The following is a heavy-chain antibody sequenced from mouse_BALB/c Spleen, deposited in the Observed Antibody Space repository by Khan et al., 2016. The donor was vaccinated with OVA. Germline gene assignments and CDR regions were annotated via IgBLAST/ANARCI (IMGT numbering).Heavy chain of an antibody. CDR3: ARRNYFGYTFAY. CDR2: ISPGSGDT. D-gene: IGHD1-2*01. J-gene: IGHJ3*01. CDR1: GYTFTDYY. V-gene: IGHV1-77*01. Sequence: QVQLKESGAELARPGASVKLSCKASGYTFTDYYINWVKQRTGQGLGWIGEISPGSGDTYYNERFKGKATLTADKSSSTAYMQLSSLTSEASAVYFCARRNYFGYTFAYWGQGTLVTVSA.